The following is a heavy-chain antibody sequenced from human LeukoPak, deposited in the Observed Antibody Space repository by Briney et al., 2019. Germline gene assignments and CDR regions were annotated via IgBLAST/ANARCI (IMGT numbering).Heavy chain of an antibody. D-gene: IGHD5-18*01. CDR3: ARDLEYSYGYFDY. CDR1: GFPFSSYS. V-gene: IGHV4-59*01. J-gene: IGHJ4*02. Sequence: GSLRLSCAASGFPFSSYSMSWVRQAPGKGLEWIGYIYYSGSTNYNPSLKSRVTISVDTSKNQFSLKLSSVTAADTAVYYCARDLEYSYGYFDYWGQGTLVTVSS. CDR2: IYYSGST.